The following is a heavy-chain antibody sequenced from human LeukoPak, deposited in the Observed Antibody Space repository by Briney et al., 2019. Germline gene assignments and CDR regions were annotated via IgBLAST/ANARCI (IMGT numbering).Heavy chain of an antibody. J-gene: IGHJ4*02. CDR2: TSSSGITI. CDR3: AKGKTFVPFDY. CDR1: GFTFSDYY. V-gene: IGHV3-11*01. Sequence: GGSLRLSCAASGFTFSDYYMSWIRQAPGKGLEWISYTSSSGITIYYADSVKGRFTMSRDNAKNTLYLQMNSLRAEDTAVYYCAKGKTFVPFDYWGQGTLVTVSS.